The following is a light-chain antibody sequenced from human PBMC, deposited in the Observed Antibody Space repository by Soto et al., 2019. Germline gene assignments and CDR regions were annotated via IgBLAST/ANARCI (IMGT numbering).Light chain of an antibody. J-gene: IGLJ2*01. V-gene: IGLV4-69*01. CDR2: LNNDGSQ. CDR3: QTWDTDIVV. CDR1: SGHSHYA. Sequence: QTVVTKSPSASASLGASVKLTGTLSSGHSHYAIEWHQQQSEKGPRYLTKLNNDGSQIKGDGLPDRFSGSSSGAERYLTISSLQSEDEADYYCQTWDTDIVVFGGGNKLTVL.